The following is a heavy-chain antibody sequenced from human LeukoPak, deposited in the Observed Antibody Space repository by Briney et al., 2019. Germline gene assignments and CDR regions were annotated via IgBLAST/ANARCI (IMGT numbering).Heavy chain of an antibody. J-gene: IGHJ4*02. Sequence: PSETLSLTCTVSGGSISSYYWSWIRQPAGKGLEWIGRIYTSGSTNYNPSLKSRVTMSVDTSKNQFSLKLSSVTAADTAVYYCARAHHRRVYDYVWGSYPYWGQGTLVTVSS. D-gene: IGHD3-16*02. CDR2: IYTSGST. V-gene: IGHV4-4*07. CDR1: GGSISSYY. CDR3: ARAHHRRVYDYVWGSYPY.